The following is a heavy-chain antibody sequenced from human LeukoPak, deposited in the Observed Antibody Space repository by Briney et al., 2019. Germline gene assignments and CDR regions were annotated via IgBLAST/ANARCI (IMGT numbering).Heavy chain of an antibody. CDR3: ARQDSGTLRVLRYFDPYYWGYFDY. J-gene: IGHJ4*02. D-gene: IGHD3-9*01. Sequence: PSEILSLTCTVSGGSISSSSYYWGWSRQPPGKGLEWIGSIYYSGSTYYNPSLKSRVTISVDTSKNQFSLKLSSVTAADTAVYYCARQDSGTLRVLRYFDPYYWGYFDYWGQGTLVTVSS. CDR2: IYYSGST. CDR1: GGSISSSSYY. V-gene: IGHV4-39*01.